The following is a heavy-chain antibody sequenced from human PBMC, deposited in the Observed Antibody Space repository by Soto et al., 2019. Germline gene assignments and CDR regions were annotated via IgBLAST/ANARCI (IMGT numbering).Heavy chain of an antibody. CDR3: ARAVGPFDY. J-gene: IGHJ4*01. V-gene: IGHV3-33*08. D-gene: IGHD1-26*01. Sequence: GGSLRLSCAASGFTFSPYAMHWVRQAPGKGPEWVAVIWYDGSNKYYAYSVRGRFTISRDNFKNTLYLQMNSLRVEDTAVYYCARAVGPFDYWGQGTLVTVSS. CDR1: GFTFSPYA. CDR2: IWYDGSNK.